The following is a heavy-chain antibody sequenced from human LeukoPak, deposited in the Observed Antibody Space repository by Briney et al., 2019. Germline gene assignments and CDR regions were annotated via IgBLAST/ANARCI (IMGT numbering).Heavy chain of an antibody. J-gene: IGHJ4*02. Sequence: GGSLRLSCAASGFTLSSYWMYWVRQAPGKGQVWVSRINREGSSTTYVDSVKGRFTISRDNANNTLYLQMNSLRAEDTAVYYCAREPMGGKHFDYWGQGTLVTVSS. CDR2: INREGSST. D-gene: IGHD1-26*01. CDR3: AREPMGGKHFDY. V-gene: IGHV3-74*03. CDR1: GFTLSSYW.